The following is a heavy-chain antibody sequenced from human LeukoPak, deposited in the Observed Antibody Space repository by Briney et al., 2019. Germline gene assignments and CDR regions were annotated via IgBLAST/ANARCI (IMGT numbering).Heavy chain of an antibody. D-gene: IGHD3-22*01. J-gene: IGHJ4*02. CDR3: ARSTAIYYDSSGFDY. CDR2: IYYSRST. CDR1: GGSISSYY. Sequence: SETLSLTCTVSGGSISSYYWSWIRQPPGKGLEWIGYIYYSRSTNYNPSLKSRVTISVDTSKNQFSLKLSSVTAADTAVYYCARSTAIYYDSSGFDYWGQGTLVTVSS. V-gene: IGHV4-59*01.